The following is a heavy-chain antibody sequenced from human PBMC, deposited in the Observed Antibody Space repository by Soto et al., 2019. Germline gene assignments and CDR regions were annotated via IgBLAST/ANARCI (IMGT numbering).Heavy chain of an antibody. CDR2: IIPIFGTP. D-gene: IGHD2-21*02. V-gene: IGHV1-69*06. J-gene: IGHJ4*02. CDR1: GGTFSDSS. CDR3: ARDPDYGGNSGLGLVDY. Sequence: QVQLVQSGAEVKKPGSSVKVSCKASGGTFSDSSINWVRQAPGHGLEWMGGIIPIFGTPNYAQKFQGRVTITADKSTSTAYMEVSSLRSEDTAVYYCARDPDYGGNSGLGLVDYWGQGTLVTVSS.